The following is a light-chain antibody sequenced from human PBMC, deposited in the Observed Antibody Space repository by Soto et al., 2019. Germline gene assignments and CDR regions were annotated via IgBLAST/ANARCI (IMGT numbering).Light chain of an antibody. V-gene: IGLV2-14*01. CDR2: EVS. Sequence: QSVLTQPASVSGSPGQSITISCTGTSSDVGGYNYVSWYQQHPGKAPKLMIYEVSYRPSGVSNRFSGSKSGNTASLTISGLQAEDEADYYCSSYTSSTIYVFGTGTKVTVL. CDR3: SSYTSSTIYV. CDR1: SSDVGGYNY. J-gene: IGLJ1*01.